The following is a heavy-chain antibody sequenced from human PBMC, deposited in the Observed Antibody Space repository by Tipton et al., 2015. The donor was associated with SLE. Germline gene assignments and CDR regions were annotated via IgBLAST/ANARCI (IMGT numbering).Heavy chain of an antibody. J-gene: IGHJ4*02. CDR3: ARGATVDWGRVAFDS. CDR2: VYYTGST. V-gene: IGHV4-38-2*01. Sequence: TLSLTCAVSGYSITSGYYWGWIRQPPGKGLEWIGSVYYTGSTYYNPSLKSRVTISVYTSKNQFSLKLSSVTAADTAVYYCARGATVDWGRVAFDSWGQGTLVTVSS. CDR1: GYSITSGYY. D-gene: IGHD3/OR15-3a*01.